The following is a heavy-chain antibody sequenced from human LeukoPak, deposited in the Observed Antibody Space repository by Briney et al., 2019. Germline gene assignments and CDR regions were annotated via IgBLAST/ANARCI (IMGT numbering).Heavy chain of an antibody. J-gene: IGHJ4*02. Sequence: PGGSLRLSCAASGFTFSSYGMNWVRQAPGKGLEWVSAISGSGGSTYYADSVKGRFTISRDNSKNTLYLQMNSLRAEDTAVYYCAPRSGRSEIDYWGQGTLVTVSS. CDR2: ISGSGGST. V-gene: IGHV3-23*01. CDR3: APRSGRSEIDY. CDR1: GFTFSSYG. D-gene: IGHD6-19*01.